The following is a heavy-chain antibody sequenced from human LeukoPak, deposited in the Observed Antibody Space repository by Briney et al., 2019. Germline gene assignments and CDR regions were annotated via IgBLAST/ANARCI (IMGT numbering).Heavy chain of an antibody. D-gene: IGHD4-17*01. V-gene: IGHV1-8*01. J-gene: IGHJ4*02. Sequence: GASVKVSCKASGYTFTSYDINWVRQATGQGLEWMGWMNPNSGNTGFAQKFQGRVTMTRDTSIATAYMELSNLRSDDTAVYYCARGQPRTVSTEPYYFDYWGQGTLVTVSS. CDR2: MNPNSGNT. CDR1: GYTFTSYD. CDR3: ARGQPRTVSTEPYYFDY.